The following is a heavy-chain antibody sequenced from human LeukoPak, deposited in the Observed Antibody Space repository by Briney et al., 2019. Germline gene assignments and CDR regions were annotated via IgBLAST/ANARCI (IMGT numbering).Heavy chain of an antibody. Sequence: GGSLRLSCAASGFTFNSNAMNWVRQTPEKGLEWVSSISSSGSYIYYADSVKGRFTISRDNAKSSLYLQMNSLRAEDTAVYYCARTRSSWPQKLFDYWGQGTLVTVSS. V-gene: IGHV3-21*01. CDR1: GFTFNSNA. CDR3: ARTRSSWPQKLFDY. J-gene: IGHJ4*02. D-gene: IGHD6-13*01. CDR2: ISSSGSYI.